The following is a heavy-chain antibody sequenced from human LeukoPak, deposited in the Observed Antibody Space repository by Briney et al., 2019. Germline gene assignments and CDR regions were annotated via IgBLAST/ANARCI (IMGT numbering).Heavy chain of an antibody. D-gene: IGHD5-18*01. CDR2: INSGGDIT. J-gene: IGHJ6*02. V-gene: IGHV3-23*01. Sequence: GGSLRLSCAASGFTFSSYWMSWVRQAPGKGLECVSAINSGGDITYYADSVKGRFTISRDNSKNTLYLQMNSLRVEDTAVYYCAKVSGRIQIWPQPFGDGMDVWGQGTTVTVSS. CDR3: AKVSGRIQIWPQPFGDGMDV. CDR1: GFTFSSYW.